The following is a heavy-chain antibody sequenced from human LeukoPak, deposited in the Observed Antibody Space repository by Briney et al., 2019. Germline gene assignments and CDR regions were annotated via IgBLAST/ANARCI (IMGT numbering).Heavy chain of an antibody. V-gene: IGHV5-51*01. CDR2: IYPGDSDT. CDR1: GYSFTSYW. Sequence: GESLKISCKGSGYSFTSYWIGWVRQMPGKGLEWMGIIYPGDSDTRYSSSFQGQVTISADKSISTAYLQWSSLKASDTAMYYCARKSYYYDSSGTLNWFDPWGQGTLVTVSS. CDR3: ARKSYYYDSSGTLNWFDP. J-gene: IGHJ5*02. D-gene: IGHD3-22*01.